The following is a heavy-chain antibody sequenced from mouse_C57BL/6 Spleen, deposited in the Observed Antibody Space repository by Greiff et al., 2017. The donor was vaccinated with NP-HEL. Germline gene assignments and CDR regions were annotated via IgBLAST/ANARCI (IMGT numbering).Heavy chain of an antibody. J-gene: IGHJ2*01. CDR3: AREGNYYYFDY. D-gene: IGHD2-1*01. Sequence: EVHLVESGPGLVKPSQSLSLTCSVTGYSITSGYYWNWIRQFPGNKLEWMGYISYDGSNNYNPSLKNRISITRDTSKNQFFLKLNSVTTEDTATYYCAREGNYYYFDYWGQGTTLTVSS. CDR2: ISYDGSN. CDR1: GYSITSGYY. V-gene: IGHV3-6*01.